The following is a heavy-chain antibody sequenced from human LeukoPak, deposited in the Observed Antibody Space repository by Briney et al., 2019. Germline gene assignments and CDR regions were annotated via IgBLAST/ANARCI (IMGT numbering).Heavy chain of an antibody. CDR2: INTNTGNP. CDR1: GGTFSSYA. Sequence: ASVKVSCKASGGTFSSYAISWVRQAPEQGLEWMGWINTNTGNPTYAQGFTGRFVFSLDTSVSTAYLQISSLKAEDTAVYYCARDSSAAAGTWHWFDPWGQGTLVTVSS. D-gene: IGHD6-13*01. V-gene: IGHV7-4-1*02. CDR3: ARDSSAAAGTWHWFDP. J-gene: IGHJ5*02.